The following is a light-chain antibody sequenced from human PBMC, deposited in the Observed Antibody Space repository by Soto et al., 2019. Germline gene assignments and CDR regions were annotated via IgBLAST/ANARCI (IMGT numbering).Light chain of an antibody. CDR1: QGISSY. CDR3: QQLNSYPLT. CDR2: AAS. J-gene: IGKJ4*01. Sequence: DIQLTQSPSFLSASVGDRVTITCRASQGISSYLAWYQQKPGKAPKLLIYAASTLQSGVPSRFSGSGTGTEFTLTISSLQPDDFATYTCQQLNSYPLTFGGGTKV. V-gene: IGKV1-9*01.